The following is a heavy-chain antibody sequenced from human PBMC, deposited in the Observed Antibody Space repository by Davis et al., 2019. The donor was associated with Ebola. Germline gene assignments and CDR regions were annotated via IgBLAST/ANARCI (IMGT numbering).Heavy chain of an antibody. D-gene: IGHD3-10*01. CDR3: ARDLSYSYYYHYYGMDV. CDR2: INPISGDT. Sequence: ASVKVSCKASGGSFSGYGLNWVRQAPGQGLEWMGGINPISGDTNYAEKFQGRVTMTRDTSISTVYMELTSLRSDDTAVYYCARDLSYSYYYHYYGMDVWGQGTTVTVSS. J-gene: IGHJ6*02. CDR1: GGSFSGYG. V-gene: IGHV1-2*02.